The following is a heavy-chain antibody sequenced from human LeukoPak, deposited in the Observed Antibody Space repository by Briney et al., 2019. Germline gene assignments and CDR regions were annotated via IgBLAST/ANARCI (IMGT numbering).Heavy chain of an antibody. CDR1: GGSFSGYY. D-gene: IGHD3-10*01. CDR2: INHSGST. V-gene: IGHV4-34*01. Sequence: SETLSLTCAVYGGSFSGYYWSWIRQPAGKGLEWIGEINHSGSTNYNPSLKSRVTISVDTPKNQFSLKLSSVTAADTAVYYCARGLHTRYGSGSYYRPTRYYFDYWGQGTLVTVSS. J-gene: IGHJ4*02. CDR3: ARGLHTRYGSGSYYRPTRYYFDY.